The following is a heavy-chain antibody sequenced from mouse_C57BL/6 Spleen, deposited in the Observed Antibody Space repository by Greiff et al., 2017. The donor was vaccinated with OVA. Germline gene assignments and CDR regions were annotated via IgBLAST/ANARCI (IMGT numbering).Heavy chain of an antibody. CDR2: ISDGGSYT. CDR1: GFTFSSYA. V-gene: IGHV5-4*03. CDR3: ATGPYGGNSSFDY. Sequence: EVKLMESGGGLVKPGGSLKLSCAASGFTFSSYAMSWVRQTPEKRLEWVATISDGGSYTYYPDNVKGRFTISRDNAKNNLYLQMSRLKSEDTAMYYCATGPYGGNSSFDYWGQGTTLTVSA. J-gene: IGHJ2*01. D-gene: IGHD1-1*01.